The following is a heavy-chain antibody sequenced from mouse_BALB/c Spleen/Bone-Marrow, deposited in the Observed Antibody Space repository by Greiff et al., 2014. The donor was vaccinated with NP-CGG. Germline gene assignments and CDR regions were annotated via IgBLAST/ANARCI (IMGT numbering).Heavy chain of an antibody. V-gene: IGHV1S81*02. CDR3: ARMITTRGFDY. Sequence: QVQLKESGAELLKPRTSVKLSCKASGYTFTRYWMHWVKQRPGQGLEWIGELNPSNGHTNYNGKFKNKATVTVDKSSSTAYMQLSSLTSEDSAVYYCARMITTRGFDYWGQGTTLTVSS. CDR1: GYTFTRYW. D-gene: IGHD2-4*01. CDR2: LNPSNGHT. J-gene: IGHJ2*01.